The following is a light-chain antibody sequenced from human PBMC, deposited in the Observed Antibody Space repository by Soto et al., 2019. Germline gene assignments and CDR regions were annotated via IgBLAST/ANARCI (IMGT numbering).Light chain of an antibody. CDR3: AVWDDRLRGVL. CDR1: SANVGGHA. CDR2: NTY. J-gene: IGLJ2*01. V-gene: IGLV1-44*01. Sequence: QSVLTQPPSASGTPGQRFTISCSGSSANVGGHAVSWYQHLPGTAPKLLIYNTYERPSEVPDRFSGSRSGTSASLVISGLQSEDEADYYCAVWDDRLRGVLFGGGTKLTVL.